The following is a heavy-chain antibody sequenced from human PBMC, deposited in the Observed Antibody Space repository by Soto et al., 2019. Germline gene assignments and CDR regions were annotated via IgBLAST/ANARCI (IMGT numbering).Heavy chain of an antibody. J-gene: IGHJ5*02. CDR3: ATDLNYYDSSGYYSA. V-gene: IGHV1-24*01. Sequence: ASVKVSCKVSGYTLTELSMHWVRQAPGKGLEWMGGFDPEDGETIYAQKFQGRVTMTEDTSTDTAYMELSSMRSEDTAVYYCATDLNYYDSSGYYSAWGQGTLVTVSS. CDR2: FDPEDGET. D-gene: IGHD3-22*01. CDR1: GYTLTELS.